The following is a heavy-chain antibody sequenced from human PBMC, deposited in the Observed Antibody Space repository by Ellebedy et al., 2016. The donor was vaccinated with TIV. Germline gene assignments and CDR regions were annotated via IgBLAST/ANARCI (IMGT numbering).Heavy chain of an antibody. CDR3: ARINWNGFDP. J-gene: IGHJ5*02. D-gene: IGHD1-1*01. Sequence: GESLKISXAASGFTFSSYWMSWVRQAPGKGLEWVANIKQDGSEEYYVDSVKGRFTISRDNAKNSLYLQMNSLRAEDTAVYYCARINWNGFDPWGQGTLVTVSS. CDR1: GFTFSSYW. CDR2: IKQDGSEE. V-gene: IGHV3-7*01.